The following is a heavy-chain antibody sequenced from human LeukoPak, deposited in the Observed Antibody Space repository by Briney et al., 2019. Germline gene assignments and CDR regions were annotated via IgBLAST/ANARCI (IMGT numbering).Heavy chain of an antibody. CDR1: GYTFTVYH. CDR3: ARDYCSSTSCLFDY. J-gene: IGHJ4*02. V-gene: IGHV1-2*06. CDR2: INPNSGDT. D-gene: IGHD2-2*01. Sequence: ASVNVSCKTSGYTFTVYHMHWVRQAPGQGLEWMGRINPNSGDTNYAQKFQGRVTMTRDTSISTAYMELSRLTSDDTAMYYCARDYCSSTSCLFDYWGQGTLVTVSS.